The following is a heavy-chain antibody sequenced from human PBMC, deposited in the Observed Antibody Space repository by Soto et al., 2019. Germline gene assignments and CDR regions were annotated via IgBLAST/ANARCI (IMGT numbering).Heavy chain of an antibody. Sequence: ASVKVSCKASGGRFSSYAISWGRQAPGQGLEWMGGIIPIFGTANYAQKFQGRVTITADESTSTAYMELSSLRSEDTAVYYCAREVFLDLGAFDIWGQGTMVTVSS. CDR3: AREVFLDLGAFDI. V-gene: IGHV1-69*13. D-gene: IGHD3-3*01. CDR2: IIPIFGTA. J-gene: IGHJ3*02. CDR1: GGRFSSYA.